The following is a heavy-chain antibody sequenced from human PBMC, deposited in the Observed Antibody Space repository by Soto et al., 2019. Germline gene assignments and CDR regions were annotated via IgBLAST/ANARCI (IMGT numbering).Heavy chain of an antibody. CDR1: GGSFSGYY. CDR2: INHSGST. D-gene: IGHD3-10*01. CDR3: ARVPMVEYYGMDV. Sequence: SETLSLTCAVYGGSFSGYYWSWIRQPPGKGLEWIGEINHSGSTNYNPSLKSRVTISVDTSKNQFSLKLSSVTAADTAVYYCARVPMVEYYGMDVWGQGTTVTVYS. V-gene: IGHV4-34*01. J-gene: IGHJ6*02.